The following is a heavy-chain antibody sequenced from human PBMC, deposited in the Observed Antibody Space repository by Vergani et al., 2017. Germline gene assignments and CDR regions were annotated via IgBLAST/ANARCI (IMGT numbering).Heavy chain of an antibody. Sequence: EVQLVESGGGLVPPGRSLRLSCAASGFSFGDYAMTWVRQAPGKGLEWVAFIRNKAYGGTTEYAASVKGRFTLSRDNAKNSLYLQMNSLRGEDTAVYYCAREVLERRKGGWFDPWGQGTLVIVSS. CDR2: IRNKAYGGTT. CDR3: AREVLERRKGGWFDP. D-gene: IGHD1-1*01. V-gene: IGHV3-49*04. CDR1: GFSFGDYA. J-gene: IGHJ5*02.